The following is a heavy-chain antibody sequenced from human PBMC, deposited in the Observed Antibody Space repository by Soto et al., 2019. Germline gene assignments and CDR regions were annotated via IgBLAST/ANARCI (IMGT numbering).Heavy chain of an antibody. CDR2: ISFSGGTT. J-gene: IGHJ3*02. D-gene: IGHD6-19*01. V-gene: IGHV3-23*01. Sequence: HPGGSLRLSCAASGFTFSTYAMTWVRQAPGQGLEWVSSISFSGGTTYYAESVKGRFTISRDNSKNTLYLQMTSLRVDDTAIYFCAKEWAGDAFDIWGQGTMVTVSS. CDR3: AKEWAGDAFDI. CDR1: GFTFSTYA.